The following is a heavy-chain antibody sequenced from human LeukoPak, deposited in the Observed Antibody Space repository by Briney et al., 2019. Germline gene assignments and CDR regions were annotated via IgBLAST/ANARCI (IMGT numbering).Heavy chain of an antibody. CDR3: AREPLAGVLEWFYAFDI. D-gene: IGHD3-3*01. Sequence: PSVKVSCKASGYTFTGYYMHWVRQAPGQGLEWMGWINPNSGGTNYAQKFQGRVTMTRDTSISTAYMELSRLRSDDTAVYYCAREPLAGVLEWFYAFDIWGQGTMVTVSS. J-gene: IGHJ3*02. CDR1: GYTFTGYY. V-gene: IGHV1-2*02. CDR2: INPNSGGT.